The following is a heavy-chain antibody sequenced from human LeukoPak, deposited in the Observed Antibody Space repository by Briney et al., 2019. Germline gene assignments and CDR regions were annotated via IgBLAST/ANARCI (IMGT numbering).Heavy chain of an antibody. D-gene: IGHD2-2*01. CDR3: RGTSYLYGMDV. CDR2: IYTSGST. CDR1: GGSISSYY. Sequence: PSETLSLTCTVSGGSISSYYWSWIRQPAGKGLEWIGRIYTSGSTNYNPSLKSRVTMSVDTSKNQFSLKLSSVTAADTAVYYCRGTSYLYGMDVWGQGTTVTVSS. V-gene: IGHV4-4*07. J-gene: IGHJ6*02.